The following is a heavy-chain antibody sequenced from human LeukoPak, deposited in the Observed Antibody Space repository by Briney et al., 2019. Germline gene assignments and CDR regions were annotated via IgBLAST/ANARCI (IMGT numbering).Heavy chain of an antibody. CDR1: GGSFSSSNYY. V-gene: IGHV4-39*07. J-gene: IGHJ3*02. Sequence: SETLSLTCTVSGGSFSSSNYYWGWIRQPPGKGLEWIGSIYYSGNTYYNPSLKGRVAISGGASKNQFSLKLSSVTAADTAVYYCARGVMVTRAFDIWGQGTMVTVSS. D-gene: IGHD5-18*01. CDR3: ARGVMVTRAFDI. CDR2: IYYSGNT.